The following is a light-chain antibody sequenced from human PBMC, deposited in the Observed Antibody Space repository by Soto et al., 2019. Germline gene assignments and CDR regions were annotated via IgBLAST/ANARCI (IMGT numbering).Light chain of an antibody. CDR3: AVWDDSLSAYV. CDR1: SSNIGSNT. J-gene: IGLJ1*01. V-gene: IGLV1-44*01. CDR2: SHN. Sequence: QSVLTQPPSASGTPGQRVTISCSGSSSNIGSNTVNWYQQLPGTAPKLLIYSHNQWPSGVPDRFFGSKSGTSAPLAISGLQSEDEADYYCAVWDDSLSAYVFGTGTKVTVL.